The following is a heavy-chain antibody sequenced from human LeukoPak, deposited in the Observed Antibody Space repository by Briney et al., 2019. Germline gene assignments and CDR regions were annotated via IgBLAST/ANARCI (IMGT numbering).Heavy chain of an antibody. V-gene: IGHV1-46*01. CDR1: GYTFTSYY. CDR3: ARDPEANWAFFDY. J-gene: IGHJ4*02. CDR2: INPSGGST. Sequence: GASVKVSCTAFGYTFTSYYMHWVRQAPGQGLEWMGVINPSGGSTTYAQKFQGRVTMTRDTSTSTVYMEMSSLRSDDTAVYYCARDPEANWAFFDYWGQGTLVTVSS. D-gene: IGHD7-27*01.